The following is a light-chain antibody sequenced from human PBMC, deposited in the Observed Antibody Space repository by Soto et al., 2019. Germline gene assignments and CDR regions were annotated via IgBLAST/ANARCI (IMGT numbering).Light chain of an antibody. CDR1: QRISGW. CDR2: KAS. Sequence: DIQMTQSPSTLSASVGDRVTITCRASQRISGWFAWYQQNPGKAPKLLIYKASTLESGVPSRFSGSGSGTEFTLPISSLQPDDFAANYCQQYNNYGSWTFGQGTKVEIK. J-gene: IGKJ1*01. CDR3: QQYNNYGSWT. V-gene: IGKV1-5*03.